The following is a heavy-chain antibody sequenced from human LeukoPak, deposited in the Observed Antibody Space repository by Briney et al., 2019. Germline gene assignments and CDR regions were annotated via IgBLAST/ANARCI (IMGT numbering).Heavy chain of an antibody. V-gene: IGHV3-66*01. CDR1: GFTVSSNY. CDR2: IYSGGST. CDR3: ARGQVRGYDPTGDYYYYYMDV. J-gene: IGHJ6*03. D-gene: IGHD5-12*01. Sequence: GGSLRLSCAASGFTVSSNYMSWVRQAPGKGLEWVSVIYSGGSTYYADSVKGRFTISRDNSKNTLYLQMNSLRAEDTAVYYCARGQVRGYDPTGDYYYYYMDVWGKGTTVTISS.